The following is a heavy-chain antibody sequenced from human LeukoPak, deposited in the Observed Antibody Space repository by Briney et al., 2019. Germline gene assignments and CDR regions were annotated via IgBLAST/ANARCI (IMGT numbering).Heavy chain of an antibody. J-gene: IGHJ4*02. V-gene: IGHV4-38-2*02. CDR2: IYHSGST. CDR1: GYSISSGDY. D-gene: IGHD6-19*01. Sequence: SETLSLTCTVSGYSISSGDYWGWIRQPPGKGLEWIGSIYHSGSTYYNPSLKSRVTISVDTSKNQFSLKLSSVTAADTAVYYCARDRYSSGCDYWGQGTLVTVSS. CDR3: ARDRYSSGCDY.